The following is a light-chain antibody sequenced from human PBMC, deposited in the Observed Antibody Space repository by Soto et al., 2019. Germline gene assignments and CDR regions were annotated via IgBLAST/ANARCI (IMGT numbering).Light chain of an antibody. Sequence: EIVLTQSPGTLSLSPGERATLSCRASQSVSSSYLAWYQQKPGEAPRLLIYGACSRATGIPDRFSGSGSGTAFTITISRLETEEIEVYYCQQDGSSPRTFGQGTKLEIK. CDR2: GAC. J-gene: IGKJ2*02. V-gene: IGKV3-20*01. CDR3: QQDGSSPRT. CDR1: QSVSSSY.